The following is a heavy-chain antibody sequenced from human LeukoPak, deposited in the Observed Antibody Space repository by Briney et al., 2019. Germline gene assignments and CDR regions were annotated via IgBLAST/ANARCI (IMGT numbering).Heavy chain of an antibody. CDR2: ISAYNGNT. J-gene: IGHJ4*02. CDR1: GYTFTSYG. CDR3: AREGSAYCGGDCYSDY. D-gene: IGHD2-21*02. V-gene: IGHV1-18*01. Sequence: ASVKVSCKASGYTFTSYGISRVRQAPGQGLEWMGWISAYNGNTNYAQKLQGRVTMTTDTSTSTAYMELRSLRSDDTAVYYCAREGSAYCGGDCYSDYWGQGTLVTVSS.